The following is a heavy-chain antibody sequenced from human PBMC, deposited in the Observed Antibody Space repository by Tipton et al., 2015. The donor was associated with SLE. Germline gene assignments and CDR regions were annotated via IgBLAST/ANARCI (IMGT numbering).Heavy chain of an antibody. V-gene: IGHV4-34*01. CDR3: ASLGRAAAVHSDY. CDR2: INHSGST. CDR1: GGSISSGYY. Sequence: TLSLTCTVSGGSISSGYYWSWIRQPPGKGLEWIGEINHSGSTNYNPSLKSRVTISVDTSKNQFSLKLSSVTAADTAVYYCASLGRAAAVHSDYWGQGTLVTVSS. J-gene: IGHJ4*02. D-gene: IGHD6-13*01.